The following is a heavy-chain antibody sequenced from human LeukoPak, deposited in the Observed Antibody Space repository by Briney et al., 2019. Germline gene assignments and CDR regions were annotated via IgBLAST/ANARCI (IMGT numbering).Heavy chain of an antibody. CDR3: AIRGSSSWHFDY. Sequence: ASVKVSCKASGYIFTNYGISWVRQAPGQGLEWMGWISASNGHTNYAQNLQGRVTMTTDTSTTTAYIELRSLRSDDTAVYYCAIRGSSSWHFDYWGQGTLVTVSS. J-gene: IGHJ4*02. D-gene: IGHD6-13*01. V-gene: IGHV1-18*01. CDR1: GYIFTNYG. CDR2: ISASNGHT.